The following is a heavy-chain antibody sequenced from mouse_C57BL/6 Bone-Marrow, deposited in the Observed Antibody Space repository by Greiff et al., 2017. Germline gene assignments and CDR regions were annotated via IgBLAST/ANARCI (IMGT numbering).Heavy chain of an antibody. D-gene: IGHD1-1*01. CDR2: INPGRGGT. Sequence: VQLQQSGAELVRPGTSVKVSCKASGYAFTNYLLEWVKQRPGQGLEWIGVINPGRGGTHYNEKFKGKATLTADKSSSTAYMQLSSLTSEDSAVYFCARSYYGWFAYGGQETLGTVSA. CDR3: ARSYYGWFAY. J-gene: IGHJ3*01. V-gene: IGHV1-54*01. CDR1: GYAFTNYL.